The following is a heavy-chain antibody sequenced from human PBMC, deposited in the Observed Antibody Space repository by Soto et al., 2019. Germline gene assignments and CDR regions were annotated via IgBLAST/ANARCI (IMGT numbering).Heavy chain of an antibody. J-gene: IGHJ6*02. Sequence: PSETLSLTCAVYGGSFSGYYWSWIRQPPGKGLEWIGEINHSGSTNYNPSLKSRVTISVDTSRNQFSLKMNSVTAADTAVYYCAGSPCISITCDSFYSMDIWGQGTTVTVSS. CDR2: INHSGST. CDR3: AGSPCISITCDSFYSMDI. V-gene: IGHV4-34*01. D-gene: IGHD2-2*01. CDR1: GGSFSGYY.